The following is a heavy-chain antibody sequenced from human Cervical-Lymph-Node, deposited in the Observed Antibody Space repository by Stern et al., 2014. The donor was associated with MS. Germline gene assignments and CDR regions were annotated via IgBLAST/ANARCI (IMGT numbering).Heavy chain of an antibody. CDR2: IYWDDDK. Sequence: QITLKESGPTLVKSTQTLTLTCTFSGFSFSTSGVTVGWIRQPPGKALEWLALIYWDDDKRYSPSLKSRLTITKDTSKNQVVLTMTDMDPVDTATYYCAHRWDYDILTGYFKAGTWFDPWGQGTLVTV. D-gene: IGHD3-9*01. J-gene: IGHJ5*02. V-gene: IGHV2-5*02. CDR3: AHRWDYDILTGYFKAGTWFDP. CDR1: GFSFSTSGVT.